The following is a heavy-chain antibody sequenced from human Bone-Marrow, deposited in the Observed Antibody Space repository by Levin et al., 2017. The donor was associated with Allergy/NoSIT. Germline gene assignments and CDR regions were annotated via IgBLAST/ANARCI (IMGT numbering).Heavy chain of an antibody. Sequence: SETLSLTCTVSGGSISNNYWSWIRQPPGKGLEWIGYLYNSGSTDYNPSLKSRVTISVDTSKNQFSLKLRSVTAADMAVYYCAGIVSGNMYYYGMDVWGQGTTVTVSS. V-gene: IGHV4-59*12. D-gene: IGHD1-20*01. CDR2: LYNSGST. CDR3: AGIVSGNMYYYGMDV. J-gene: IGHJ6*02. CDR1: GGSISNNY.